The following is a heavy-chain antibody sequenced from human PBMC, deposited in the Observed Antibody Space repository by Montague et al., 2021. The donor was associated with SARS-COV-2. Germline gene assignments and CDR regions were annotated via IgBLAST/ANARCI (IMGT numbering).Heavy chain of an antibody. CDR1: GGSFSDNY. CDR3: ARGRQHFNMIVVVMTGGEYYFDX. V-gene: IGHV4-34*01. Sequence: SETLSLTCAAYGGSFSDNYWSWIRKPPGKGLEWIGEINHRGTSNYNPSLKSRVSISVDTSKNQFSLYLGSVTAADTAVYYCARGRQHFNMIVVVMTGGEYYFDXWGQGTLVTVSS. J-gene: IGHJ4*02. D-gene: IGHD3-22*01. CDR2: INHRGTS.